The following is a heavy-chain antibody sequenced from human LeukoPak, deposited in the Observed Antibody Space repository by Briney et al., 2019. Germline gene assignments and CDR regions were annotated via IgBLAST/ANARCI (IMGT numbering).Heavy chain of an antibody. V-gene: IGHV3-30*04. J-gene: IGHJ4*02. CDR1: GFTFSSYA. CDR2: ISYGGSNK. Sequence: GGSLRLSCAASGFTFSSYAMHWVRQAPGKGLEWVAVISYGGSNKYYADSVKGRFTISRDNSKNTLYLQMNGLRAEDTAVYYCARDLNDYVWGSYRYYFDYWGQGTLVTVSS. D-gene: IGHD3-16*02. CDR3: ARDLNDYVWGSYRYYFDY.